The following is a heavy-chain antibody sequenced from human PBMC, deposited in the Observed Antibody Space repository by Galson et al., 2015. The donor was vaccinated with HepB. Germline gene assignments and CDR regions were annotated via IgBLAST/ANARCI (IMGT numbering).Heavy chain of an antibody. Sequence: PALVKPTQTLTLTCTFSGFSLSTSGMCVSWIRQPPGKALEWLARIDWDDDKYYSTSLKTRLTISKDTSKNQVVLTMTNMDPVDTATYYCARIQAGTGDAFDIWRQGTIVTVSS. D-gene: IGHD3/OR15-3a*01. V-gene: IGHV2-70*11. J-gene: IGHJ3*02. CDR1: GFSLSTSGMC. CDR3: ARIQAGTGDAFDI. CDR2: IDWDDDK.